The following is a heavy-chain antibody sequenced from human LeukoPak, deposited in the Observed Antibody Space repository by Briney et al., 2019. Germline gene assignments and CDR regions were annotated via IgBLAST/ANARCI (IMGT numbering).Heavy chain of an antibody. CDR1: GYTFTYYA. CDR3: ARVILRGDWNYLGYYMDV. CDR2: INAGNGNT. D-gene: IGHD1-7*01. Sequence: ASVKVSCKASGYTFTYYAFHWVRQAPGQRLEWMGWINAGNGNTKYSQKFQGRVTITRDTSASTAYMELSSLRSEDTAVYYCARVILRGDWNYLGYYMDVWGKGTTVTVSS. J-gene: IGHJ6*03. V-gene: IGHV1-3*01.